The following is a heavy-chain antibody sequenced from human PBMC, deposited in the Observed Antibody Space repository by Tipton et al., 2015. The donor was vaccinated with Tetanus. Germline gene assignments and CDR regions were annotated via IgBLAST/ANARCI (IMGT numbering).Heavy chain of an antibody. Sequence: LRLSCTVSGGSVNDGRFYWTWIRQPPGKALEWVAHIYYSGSATYNPSVASRATVSIDMSKNQFSLNLSSVTAADTAVYYCARANYYDVLTGSLFYYGLNVWGRGTTVTVSS. J-gene: IGHJ6*02. CDR3: ARANYYDVLTGSLFYYGLNV. D-gene: IGHD3-9*01. CDR2: IYYSGSA. V-gene: IGHV4-61*01. CDR1: GGSVNDGRFY.